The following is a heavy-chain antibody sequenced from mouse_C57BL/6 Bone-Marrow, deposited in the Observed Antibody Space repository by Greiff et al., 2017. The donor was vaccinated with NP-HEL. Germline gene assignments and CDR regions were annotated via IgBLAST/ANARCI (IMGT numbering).Heavy chain of an antibody. D-gene: IGHD2-5*01. CDR2: INPGSGGT. Sequence: QVQLQQSGAELVRPGTSVKVSCKASGYAFTNYLIEWVKQRPGQGLEWIGVINPGSGGTNYNEKFKGKATLTADNSSSTAYMQLSSLTSEDSAVYFCARPPYYSNYVAMDYWGQGTSVTVSS. J-gene: IGHJ4*01. CDR3: ARPPYYSNYVAMDY. CDR1: GYAFTNYL. V-gene: IGHV1-54*01.